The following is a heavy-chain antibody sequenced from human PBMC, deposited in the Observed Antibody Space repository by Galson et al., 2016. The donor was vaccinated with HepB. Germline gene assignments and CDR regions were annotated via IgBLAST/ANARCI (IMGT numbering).Heavy chain of an antibody. V-gene: IGHV3-21*04. CDR1: GFTFNKYY. CDR2: ISVSSSYI. D-gene: IGHD3-9*01. CDR3: AGLDMGMDV. J-gene: IGHJ6*02. Sequence: SLRLSCAASGFTFNKYYMNWVRQAPGKALQWVSSISVSSSYIYYADSVKGRFTISRDNAKRSVYLHMDSLRLEDTAVYYCAGLDMGMDVWGQGTTVAVS.